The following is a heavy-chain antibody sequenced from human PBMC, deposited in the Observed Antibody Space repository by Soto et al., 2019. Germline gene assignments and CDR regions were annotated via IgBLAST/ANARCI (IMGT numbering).Heavy chain of an antibody. V-gene: IGHV3-9*01. CDR1: GFTFDDYA. CDR2: LSWNGASI. CDR3: AKAESSGWYHAFDY. D-gene: IGHD6-19*01. J-gene: IGHJ4*02. Sequence: EVQLVESGGGLVQPGRSLRLSCAASGFTFDDYAMHWVRQAPGKGLEWVSGLSWNGASIDYADSVKGRFTISRDKAKNSLYLQMNSLRPEDTALYYCAKAESSGWYHAFDYWGQGILVIVSS.